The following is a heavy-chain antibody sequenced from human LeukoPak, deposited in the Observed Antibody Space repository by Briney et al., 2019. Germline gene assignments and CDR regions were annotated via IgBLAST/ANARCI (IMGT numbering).Heavy chain of an antibody. CDR1: GFTFSSYG. D-gene: IGHD2-2*01. J-gene: IGHJ1*01. Sequence: GSLRLSCAASGFTFSSYGMHWVRQAPGKGLEWVSYISSSSSTIYYADSVKGRFTISRDNAKNSLYLQMNSLRAEDTAVYYCARGRVPAAICFQHWGQGTLVTVSS. CDR2: ISSSSSTI. CDR3: ARGRVPAAICFQH. V-gene: IGHV3-48*01.